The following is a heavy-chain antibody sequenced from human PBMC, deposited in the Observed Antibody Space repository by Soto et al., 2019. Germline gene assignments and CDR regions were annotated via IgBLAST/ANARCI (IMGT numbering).Heavy chain of an antibody. CDR1: GGSISSGDYY. CDR2: IYDSGST. Sequence: QVQLQESGPGLVKPSQTLSLTCTVSGGSISSGDYYWSWIRQPPGKGLEWISYIYDSGSTYYNSSLKSRVNITLDTSKNQVSLKLTSVTAADTAVYYCARDNGVGPWGQGTLVTVSS. V-gene: IGHV4-30-4*01. D-gene: IGHD2-8*01. J-gene: IGHJ5*02. CDR3: ARDNGVGP.